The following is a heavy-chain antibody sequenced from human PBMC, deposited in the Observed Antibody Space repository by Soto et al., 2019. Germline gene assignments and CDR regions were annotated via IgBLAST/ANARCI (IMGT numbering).Heavy chain of an antibody. V-gene: IGHV3-11*01. D-gene: IGHD3-10*01. CDR3: ARRLLLWFGANNWFDP. CDR2: ISSSGSTI. J-gene: IGHJ5*02. CDR1: GFTFSDYY. Sequence: GGSLRLSCAASGFTFSDYYMSWIRQAPGKGLEWVSYISSSGSTIYYADSVKGRFTISRDNAKNSLYLQMNSLRAEDTAVYYCARRLLLWFGANNWFDPWGQGTLVTVSS.